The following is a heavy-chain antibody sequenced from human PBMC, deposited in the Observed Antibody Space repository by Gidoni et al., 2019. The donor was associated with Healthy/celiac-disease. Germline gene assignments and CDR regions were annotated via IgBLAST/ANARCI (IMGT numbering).Heavy chain of an antibody. CDR1: GFTFSIYA. CDR3: ARDRYSGYDFRRGWYFDY. V-gene: IGHV3-30-3*01. D-gene: IGHD5-12*01. J-gene: IGHJ4*02. CDR2: ISYDGSNK. Sequence: QVQLVESGGGVVQPGRSLRLSCAASGFTFSIYAMHWVRQAPGKGLEWVAVISYDGSNKYYADSVKGRFTISRDNSKNTLYLQMNSLRAEDTAVYYCARDRYSGYDFRRGWYFDYWGQGTLVTVSS.